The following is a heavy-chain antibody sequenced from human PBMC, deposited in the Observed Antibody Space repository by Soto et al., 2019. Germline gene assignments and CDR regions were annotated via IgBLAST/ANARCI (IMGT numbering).Heavy chain of an antibody. CDR3: ARALRYGGLSHFDS. Sequence: EVQLVESGGGLVKPGGSLRLSCAASGFTFSSYSMNWVRQAPGKGLKWVSSISSSSSNIYYADSVKGRFTISRDNAKKSLYLQMNSLRAEDTAGYYCARALRYGGLSHFDSWGQGTLVTVSS. CDR2: ISSSSSNI. D-gene: IGHD4-17*01. CDR1: GFTFSSYS. V-gene: IGHV3-21*01. J-gene: IGHJ4*02.